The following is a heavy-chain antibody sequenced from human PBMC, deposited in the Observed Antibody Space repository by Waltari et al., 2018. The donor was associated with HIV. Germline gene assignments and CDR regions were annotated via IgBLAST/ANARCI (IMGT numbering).Heavy chain of an antibody. CDR3: ATPAAKGTWFDS. CDR2: TPPILVAP. Sequence: QVQLVQSGDEVRKSGSSVKVSCKASGVTANTFTITWKRQAPGQGLEWVGRLEWMGRTPPILVAPAYSQKLKGRLTLSADTATNTAFLQLSSLRSDDTAVYYCATPAAKGTWFDSWGQGSQIIVSS. CDR1: GVTANTFT. V-gene: IGHV1-69*08. J-gene: IGHJ5*01. D-gene: IGHD2-2*01.